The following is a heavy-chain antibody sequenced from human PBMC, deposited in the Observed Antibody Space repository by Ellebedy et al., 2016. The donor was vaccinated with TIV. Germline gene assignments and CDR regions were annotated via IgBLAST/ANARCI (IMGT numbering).Heavy chain of an antibody. J-gene: IGHJ4*02. V-gene: IGHV3-66*01. D-gene: IGHD3-10*01. CDR1: GFTVSSVY. CDR3: ARGSSMVRGAA. CDR2: IYSGGST. Sequence: PGGSLRLSCAASGFTVSSVYVSWVRQAPGKGLQWVSVIYSGGSTYYADSVKGRFTIPRENSKNTLYLQMNSLRAEDTGVYYCARGSSMVRGAAWGQGTLVTVSS.